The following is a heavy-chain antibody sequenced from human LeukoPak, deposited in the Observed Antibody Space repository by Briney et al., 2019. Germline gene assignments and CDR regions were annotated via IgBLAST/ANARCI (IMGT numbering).Heavy chain of an antibody. V-gene: IGHV3-23*01. Sequence: GGSPRLSCAASGFTFSSYAMSWVRQAPGKGLEWVSAINGSGGSTYYADSVKGRFTISRDNSKNTLYLQMNSLRAEDTAVYYCAKDRRVVAAKYYYYYYGMDVWGQGTTVTVSS. D-gene: IGHD1-26*01. CDR3: AKDRRVVAAKYYYYYYGMDV. J-gene: IGHJ6*02. CDR2: INGSGGST. CDR1: GFTFSSYA.